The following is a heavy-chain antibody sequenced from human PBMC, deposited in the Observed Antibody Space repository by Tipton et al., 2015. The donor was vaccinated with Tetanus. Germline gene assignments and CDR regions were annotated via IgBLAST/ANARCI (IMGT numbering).Heavy chain of an antibody. CDR2: IYVTGAT. CDR1: GGSISNYY. Sequence: TLSLTCSVSGGSISNYYWNWIRQPAGKGLEWIGRIYVTGATNHSPALQSRVPMSIDRAKNHLSLTLTSVTAADAAMYYCAREDVYYHDGSGFYAFDVWGRGTMVAVSS. CDR3: AREDVYYHDGSGFYAFDV. D-gene: IGHD3-22*01. V-gene: IGHV4-4*07. J-gene: IGHJ3*01.